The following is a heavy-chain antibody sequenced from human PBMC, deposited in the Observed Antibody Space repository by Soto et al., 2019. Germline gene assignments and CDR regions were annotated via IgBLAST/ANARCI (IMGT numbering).Heavy chain of an antibody. Sequence: QVQLVQSGAEVNKPGSSVKVSCKASGGTFNTYTISWVRQVPGQGPEWMGGIMPLYAKPTYAQTFQGRLMIAADEHTNTVYMELSSLRSEDTALYYCASLNNWSSGDGRIDVWGRGTAVSVSS. V-gene: IGHV1-69*01. J-gene: IGHJ6*02. CDR1: GGTFNTYT. CDR3: ASLNNWSSGDGRIDV. CDR2: IMPLYAKP. D-gene: IGHD1-20*01.